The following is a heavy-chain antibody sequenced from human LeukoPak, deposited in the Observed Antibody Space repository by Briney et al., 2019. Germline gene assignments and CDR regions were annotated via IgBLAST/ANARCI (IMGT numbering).Heavy chain of an antibody. Sequence: PGGSLRLSCAASGFTFGSYAMSWVRQAPGKGLEWVSTISGSGTGTYYADSVKGRFTISRDNSKYTLYLQMNSLRADDTAVYYCAKGGYSSGWRNYFDYWGQGTLVTVSS. CDR1: GFTFGSYA. CDR3: AKGGYSSGWRNYFDY. CDR2: ISGSGTGT. J-gene: IGHJ4*02. V-gene: IGHV3-23*01. D-gene: IGHD6-19*01.